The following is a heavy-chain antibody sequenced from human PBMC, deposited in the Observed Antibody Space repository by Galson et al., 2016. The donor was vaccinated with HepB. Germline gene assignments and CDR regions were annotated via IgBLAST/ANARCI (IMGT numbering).Heavy chain of an antibody. J-gene: IGHJ6*02. CDR2: ISSSNSYT. D-gene: IGHD2-2*01. Sequence: SLRLSCAASGFTFSDYYMSWIRQAPGKGLEWVSYISSSNSYTNYADSVKGRFTISRDNAKNSLYLQMNSLRADDTAVYFCARGGYCTTTRCYGGGEGDFAMDVWGQGTTVIVSS. CDR3: ARGGYCTTTRCYGGGEGDFAMDV. V-gene: IGHV3-11*06. CDR1: GFTFSDYY.